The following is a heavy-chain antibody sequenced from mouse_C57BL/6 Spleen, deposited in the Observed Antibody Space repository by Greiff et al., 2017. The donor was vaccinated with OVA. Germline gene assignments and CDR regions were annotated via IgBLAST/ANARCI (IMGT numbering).Heavy chain of an antibody. CDR3: ASHDYDAMDY. J-gene: IGHJ4*01. CDR2: IYPSDSET. Sequence: VQLQQPGAELVRPGSSVKLSCKASGYTFTSYWMDWVKQRPGQGLEWIGNIYPSDSETHYNQKFKDKATLTVDKSSSTAYMQLSSLTSEDSAVYYCASHDYDAMDYWGQGTSVTVSS. CDR1: GYTFTSYW. V-gene: IGHV1-61*01.